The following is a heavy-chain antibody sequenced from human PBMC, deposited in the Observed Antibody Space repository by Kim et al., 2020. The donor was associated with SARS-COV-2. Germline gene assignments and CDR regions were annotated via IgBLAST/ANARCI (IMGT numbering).Heavy chain of an antibody. Sequence: GESLKISCKGSGYMFYGHWIVWVRQMPGKGLEWLGTIYPDDSQTIYSPSFQGHVTMSTDKSINTAYLLWSSLRASDTAMYYCARLDGTCTRTSCAMRDHWSDPWGQGTLVTVSS. D-gene: IGHD2-2*01. CDR2: IYPDDSQT. CDR1: GYMFYGHW. V-gene: IGHV5-51*01. J-gene: IGHJ5*02. CDR3: ARLDGTCTRTSCAMRDHWSDP.